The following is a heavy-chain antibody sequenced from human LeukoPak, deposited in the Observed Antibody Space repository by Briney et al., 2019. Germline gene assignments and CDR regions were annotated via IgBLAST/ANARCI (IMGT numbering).Heavy chain of an antibody. V-gene: IGHV1-2*02. Sequence: ASVKVSCKASGYTFTGYYMHWVRQAPGQGLEWMGWNNPNSGSTNYAQKFQGRVTMTRDTSISTAYMELSRLRSDDTAVYYCARDDLGYYDSSGYWIGQYYFDYWGQGTLVTVSS. CDR3: ARDDLGYYDSSGYWIGQYYFDY. J-gene: IGHJ4*02. D-gene: IGHD3-22*01. CDR1: GYTFTGYY. CDR2: NNPNSGST.